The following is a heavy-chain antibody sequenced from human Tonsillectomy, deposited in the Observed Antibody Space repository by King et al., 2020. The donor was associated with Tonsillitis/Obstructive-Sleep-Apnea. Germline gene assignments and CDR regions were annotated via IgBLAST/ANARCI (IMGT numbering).Heavy chain of an antibody. D-gene: IGHD2-2*01. V-gene: IGHV4-34*01. CDR3: ARSRYCSSASCFLYWYFDL. CDR2: INHSGST. J-gene: IGHJ2*01. CDR1: GGSFTGYY. Sequence: VQLQQWGAGLLKPSETLSLTCAVYGGSFTGYYWSWIRQSPGKGLEWIGEINHSGSTNYNPSLKSRVTISVDTSKNQFSLKLRSVTAADTAVYYCARSRYCSSASCFLYWYFDLWGRGTLVAVSS.